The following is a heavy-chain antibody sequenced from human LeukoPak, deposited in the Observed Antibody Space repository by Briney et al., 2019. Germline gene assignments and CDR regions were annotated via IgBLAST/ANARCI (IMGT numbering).Heavy chain of an antibody. D-gene: IGHD3-22*01. Sequence: GGSLRLSCAASGFTFSSYAMSWVRQAPGKGLEWVSAISGSGGSTYYADSVKGRFTISRDNSKNTLYLQMNSLRAEDTAVYYCAKGQRFITMIVVDRSGWYFDYWGQGTLVTVSS. CDR3: AKGQRFITMIVVDRSGWYFDY. V-gene: IGHV3-23*01. CDR2: ISGSGGST. J-gene: IGHJ4*02. CDR1: GFTFSSYA.